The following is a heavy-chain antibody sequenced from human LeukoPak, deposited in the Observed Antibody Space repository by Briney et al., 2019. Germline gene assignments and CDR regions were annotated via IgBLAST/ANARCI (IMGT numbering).Heavy chain of an antibody. CDR1: GFTVSSNY. J-gene: IGHJ4*02. D-gene: IGHD3-10*01. CDR2: IYSGGST. V-gene: IGHV3-53*01. CDR3: ARYYYGYFDY. Sequence: GGSLRLSCAASGFTVSSNYMSWVRQAPGKGLEWVSVIYSGGSTYYADSVKGRFTISRDNSKNTLYLQTNSLRAEDTAVYYCARYYYGYFDYWGQGTLVTVSS.